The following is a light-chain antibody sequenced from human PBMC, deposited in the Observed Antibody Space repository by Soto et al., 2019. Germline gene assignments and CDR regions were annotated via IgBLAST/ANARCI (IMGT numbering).Light chain of an antibody. CDR1: SSNIGSNF. CDR2: ENN. Sequence: QSVLTQPPSVSAAPGQTVTMSCSGSSSNIGSNFVSWYQHPPGTTPNLLIFENNRRRSGVSYRFSGSKSGTYATLDITGRQTGDEADYYCATWDSSLSVVVFGGGTKLTVL. CDR3: ATWDSSLSVVV. J-gene: IGLJ3*02. V-gene: IGLV1-51*02.